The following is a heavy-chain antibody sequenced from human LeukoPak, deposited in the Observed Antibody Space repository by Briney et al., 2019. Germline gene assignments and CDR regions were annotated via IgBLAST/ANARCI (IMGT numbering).Heavy chain of an antibody. Sequence: SETLSLTCTVSGGSISSYYWSWIRQPPGKGLEWIGYIYYSGSTNYNPSLKSRVTISVDTSKNQFSLKLSSVTAADTAVYYCARGCSGGSRYNAFDIWGQGTMVTVSS. D-gene: IGHD2-15*01. CDR1: GGSISSYY. J-gene: IGHJ3*02. V-gene: IGHV4-59*01. CDR2: IYYSGST. CDR3: ARGCSGGSRYNAFDI.